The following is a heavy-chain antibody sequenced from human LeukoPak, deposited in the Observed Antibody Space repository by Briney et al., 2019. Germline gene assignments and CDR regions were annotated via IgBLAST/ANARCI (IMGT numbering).Heavy chain of an antibody. CDR2: IDGSSAST. Sequence: GGSLRLSCTASGFTFSSYGMSWVRQAPGKGLEWVSSIDGSSASTFYADSLKGRFTISRDNAKNSLYLQMNSLRAEDTAVYYCATRYCTRTNCYAFDYWGRGILVTVSS. CDR3: ATRYCTRTNCYAFDY. V-gene: IGHV3-21*06. CDR1: GFTFSSYG. J-gene: IGHJ4*02. D-gene: IGHD2-2*01.